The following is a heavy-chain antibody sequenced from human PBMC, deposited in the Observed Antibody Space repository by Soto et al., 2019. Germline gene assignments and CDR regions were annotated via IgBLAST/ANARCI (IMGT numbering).Heavy chain of an antibody. CDR3: ARGLRHAGAFDL. J-gene: IGHJ3*01. V-gene: IGHV4-59*01. Sequence: QVQLQESGPGLVKPSETLSLTCTVSGGSISSYHWSWIRQPPGKGLEWIGYIYYSGSTNYNPSLKSRVTISVDTSKNQFSLKLSSVTAADTAVYYCARGLRHAGAFDLWGQGTMVTVSS. CDR2: IYYSGST. CDR1: GGSISSYH.